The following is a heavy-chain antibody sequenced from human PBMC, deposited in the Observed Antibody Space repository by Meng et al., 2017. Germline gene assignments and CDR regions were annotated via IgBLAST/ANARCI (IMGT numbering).Heavy chain of an antibody. V-gene: IGHV1-46*01. D-gene: IGHD6-13*01. CDR3: VRDRREGSWYSYYYYGMDV. Sequence: ASVKVSCKASGYTFTSYYMHWVRQAPGQGLEWMGIINPSGGSTSYAQKFQGRVTMTRDTSTSTVYMELSSLRSEDTAVYYCVRDRREGSWYSYYYYGMDVWGQGTTVTVSS. CDR2: INPSGGST. CDR1: GYTFTSYY. J-gene: IGHJ6*02.